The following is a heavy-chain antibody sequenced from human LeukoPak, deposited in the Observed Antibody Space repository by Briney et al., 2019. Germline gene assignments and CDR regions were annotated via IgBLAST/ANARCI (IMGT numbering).Heavy chain of an antibody. CDR3: AGGPLGGDVPLKGGYGMDV. CDR2: INHSGST. Sequence: SETLSLTCAVYGGSFSGYYWSWIRQPPGKGLEWIGEINHSGSTNYNPSLKSRVTISVGTSKNQFSLKLSSVTAADTAVYYCAGGPLGGDVPLKGGYGMDVWGQGTTVTVSS. CDR1: GGSFSGYY. V-gene: IGHV4-34*01. D-gene: IGHD2-15*01. J-gene: IGHJ6*02.